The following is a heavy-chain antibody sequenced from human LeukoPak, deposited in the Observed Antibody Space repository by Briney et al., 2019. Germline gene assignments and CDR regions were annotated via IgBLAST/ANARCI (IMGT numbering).Heavy chain of an antibody. V-gene: IGHV3-30*03. CDR1: GFTFSSYG. Sequence: GGSLRLSCAASGFTFSSYGMHWVRQAPGKGLEWVAVISYDGSNKYYADSVKGRFTISRDNSKNTLYLQMNSLRAEDTAVYYCVGSGSYYYRYYGMDVWGKGTTVTVSS. CDR3: VGSGSYYYRYYGMDV. D-gene: IGHD3-10*01. J-gene: IGHJ6*04. CDR2: ISYDGSNK.